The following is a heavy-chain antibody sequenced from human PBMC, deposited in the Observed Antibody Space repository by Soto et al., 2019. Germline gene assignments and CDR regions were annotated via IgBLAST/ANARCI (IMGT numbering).Heavy chain of an antibody. J-gene: IGHJ4*02. CDR1: GGSINSGGYC. CDR3: SRGILV. CDR2: ISYGGST. V-gene: IGHV4-31*03. D-gene: IGHD5-18*01. Sequence: QVQLQESGPGLVKPSQTLSLTCTVSGGSINSGGYCWSWIRQHPGKGLDWIGCISYGGSTSYNPSLKSRITISVNTSKNQFSLKLTYVTAADTAVYYCSRGILVWGQGALITVSS.